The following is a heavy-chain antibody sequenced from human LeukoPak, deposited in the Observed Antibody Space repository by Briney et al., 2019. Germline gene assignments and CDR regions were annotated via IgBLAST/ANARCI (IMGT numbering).Heavy chain of an antibody. Sequence: SETLSLTCTVSGGSISSYYWSWIRQPPGKGLEWLGYIYYSGSTNYNPSLKSRVTISVDTSKSQFSLRLSSVTAADTAVYYCARGLRVAVAGPGEYYFDYWGQGTLVTVSS. CDR3: ARGLRVAVAGPGEYYFDY. D-gene: IGHD6-19*01. V-gene: IGHV4-59*01. CDR2: IYYSGST. CDR1: GGSISSYY. J-gene: IGHJ4*02.